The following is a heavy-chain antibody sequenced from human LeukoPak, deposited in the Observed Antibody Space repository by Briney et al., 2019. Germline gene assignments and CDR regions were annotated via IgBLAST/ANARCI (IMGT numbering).Heavy chain of an antibody. V-gene: IGHV4-31*03. J-gene: IGHJ3*02. CDR3: ARAGSIVVVITTYDAFDI. D-gene: IGHD3-22*01. Sequence: SETLSLTCTVSGGSISSGGYYWSWIRQHPGKGLEWMGYIYYSGSTYYNPSLKSRVTISVDTSKNQFSLKLSSVTAADTAVYYCARAGSIVVVITTYDAFDIWGQGTMVTVSS. CDR2: IYYSGST. CDR1: GGSISSGGYY.